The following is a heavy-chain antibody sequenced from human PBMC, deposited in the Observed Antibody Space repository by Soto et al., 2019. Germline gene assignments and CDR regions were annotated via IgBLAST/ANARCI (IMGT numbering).Heavy chain of an antibody. D-gene: IGHD3-22*01. CDR2: ISYSGNT. CDR1: GVSVTSGDYY. J-gene: IGHJ1*01. Sequence: QVQLQESGPGLVKPSQTLSLTCSVSGVSVTSGDYYWTWVRQSPGKGLAWIGYISYSGNTAYNPSLSSPPTISLDTSNKYFSLKMHAATAADPAVYYCARGDYLNRSCYYYFHHWGQGTPVTVSS. V-gene: IGHV4-30-4*01. CDR3: ARGDYLNRSCYYYFHH.